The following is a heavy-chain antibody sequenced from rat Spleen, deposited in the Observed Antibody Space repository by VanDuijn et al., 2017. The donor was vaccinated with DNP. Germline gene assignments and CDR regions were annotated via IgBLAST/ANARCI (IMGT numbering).Heavy chain of an antibody. CDR3: ARGVSSYYGYNSYWYFDF. D-gene: IGHD1-9*01. J-gene: IGHJ1*01. CDR2: INYSGST. Sequence: DLVQPSQSLSLTCSVTGYSITSNYWAWIRKFPGNKMEWIGYINYSGSTGYNPSLKSRISITRDTSKNQFFLQLNSVTTEDTATYYCARGVSSYYGYNSYWYFDFWGPGTMVTVSS. CDR1: GYSITSNY. V-gene: IGHV3-1*01.